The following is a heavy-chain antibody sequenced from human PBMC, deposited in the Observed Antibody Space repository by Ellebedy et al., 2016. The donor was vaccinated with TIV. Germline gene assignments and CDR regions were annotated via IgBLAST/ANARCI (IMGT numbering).Heavy chain of an antibody. J-gene: IGHJ6*02. Sequence: GGSLRLSCAASGFAFSDYYMSWIRQAPGKGLQWVSYISSSSSYTNYADSVKGRFTISRDNSKNTLYLQMNSLRAEDTAVYYCARANTAMVRRNHMDVWGQGTTVTVSS. CDR2: ISSSSSYT. CDR1: GFAFSDYY. D-gene: IGHD5-18*01. CDR3: ARANTAMVRRNHMDV. V-gene: IGHV3-11*06.